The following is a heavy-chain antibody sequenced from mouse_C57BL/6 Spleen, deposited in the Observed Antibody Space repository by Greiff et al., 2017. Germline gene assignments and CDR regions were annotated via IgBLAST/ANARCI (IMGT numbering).Heavy chain of an antibody. Sequence: QVHVKQPGAELVKPGASVKLSCKASGYTFTSYWMQWVKQRPGQGLEWIGEIDPSDSYTNYNQKFKGKATLTVDTSSSTAYMQLSSLTSEDSAVYYCARRGLIYYYAMDYWGQGTSVTVSS. J-gene: IGHJ4*01. CDR1: GYTFTSYW. CDR2: IDPSDSYT. V-gene: IGHV1-50*01. D-gene: IGHD6-2*01. CDR3: ARRGLIYYYAMDY.